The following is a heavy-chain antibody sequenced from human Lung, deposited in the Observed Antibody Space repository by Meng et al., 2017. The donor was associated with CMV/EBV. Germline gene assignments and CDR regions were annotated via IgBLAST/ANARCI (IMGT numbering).Heavy chain of an antibody. CDR1: GYKFTNYW. J-gene: IGHJ4*02. CDR3: SRLVQSAKVLDF. V-gene: IGHV5-51*01. CDR2: FNPGDSET. Sequence: EXXKISCKASGYKFTNYWIGWVRQKPGKGLEWMALFNPGDSETRYSPSFQGQFTISVDRFRSTTFLQWRSLRASDTAMYYCSRLVQSAKVLDFWGQGTLVTVSS. D-gene: IGHD5-18*01.